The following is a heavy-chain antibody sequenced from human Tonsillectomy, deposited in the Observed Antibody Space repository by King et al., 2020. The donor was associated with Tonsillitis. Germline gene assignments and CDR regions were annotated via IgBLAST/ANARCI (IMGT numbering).Heavy chain of an antibody. CDR1: GFTFSSYW. CDR2: IKQDGSEK. CDR3: ARGYSSSWYVDAFDI. Sequence: VQLVQSGGGLVQPGGSLRLSCAASGFTFSSYWMSWVRQAPGKGLEWVANIKQDGSEKYYVDSVKGRFTISRDNAKNSLYLQINSLRAEDTAVYYCARGYSSSWYVDAFDIWGQGTMVTVSS. V-gene: IGHV3-7*01. D-gene: IGHD6-13*01. J-gene: IGHJ3*02.